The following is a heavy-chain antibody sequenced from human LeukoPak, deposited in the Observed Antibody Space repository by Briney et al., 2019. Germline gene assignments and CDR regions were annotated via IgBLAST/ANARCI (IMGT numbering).Heavy chain of an antibody. Sequence: PGGSLRLSCAASGFTVSSNYMSWVRQAPGKGLEWVSIIYSGGSTYYADSVKGRFTISRDNSKNTLYLQMNSLRAEDTAVYYCAREDASSWDYWGQGILVTVSS. CDR1: GFTVSSNY. CDR2: IYSGGST. V-gene: IGHV3-53*01. J-gene: IGHJ4*02. CDR3: AREDASSWDY. D-gene: IGHD6-13*01.